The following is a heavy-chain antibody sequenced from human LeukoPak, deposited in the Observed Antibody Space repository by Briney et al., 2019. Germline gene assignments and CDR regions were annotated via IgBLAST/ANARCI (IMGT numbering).Heavy chain of an antibody. CDR2: IYYSGST. CDR1: GGSISSYY. CDR3: AACDYGDYFDY. V-gene: IGHV4-59*01. D-gene: IGHD4-17*01. J-gene: IGHJ4*02. Sequence: PSETLSLTCTVSGGSISSYYWSWTRQPPGKGLEWIGYIYYSGSTNYNPSLTSRVTISVDTSKNQFSLKLSSVTAADTAVYYCAACDYGDYFDYWGQGTLVTVSS.